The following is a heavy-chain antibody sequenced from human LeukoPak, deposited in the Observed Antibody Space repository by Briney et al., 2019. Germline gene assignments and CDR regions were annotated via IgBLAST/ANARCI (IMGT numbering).Heavy chain of an antibody. V-gene: IGHV3-48*04. J-gene: IGHJ4*02. Sequence: GGSLRLSCAASGITFSTYTMSWVRQAPGKGLEWVSYISSSGSTIYYADSVKGRFTISRDNAKNSLYLQMNSLRAEDTAVYYCARGPPWGSSSWSPYFDYWGQGTLVTVSS. D-gene: IGHD6-13*01. CDR1: GITFSTYT. CDR2: ISSSGSTI. CDR3: ARGPPWGSSSWSPYFDY.